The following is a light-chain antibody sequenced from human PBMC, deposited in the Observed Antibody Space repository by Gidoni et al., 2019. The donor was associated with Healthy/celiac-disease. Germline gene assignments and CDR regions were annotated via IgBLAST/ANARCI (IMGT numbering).Light chain of an antibody. V-gene: IGKV3-20*01. CDR3: QQYGSSPYT. CDR2: GAS. Sequence: ELVLTQSPGTLSLSPGERATLSCRASQSVSSSYLAWYQQKPGQAPRLLIYGASSRATGIPHRFSGSGSGTDFTLTISRLEPEDFAVYYWQQYGSSPYTFGQXTKLEIK. J-gene: IGKJ2*01. CDR1: QSVSSSY.